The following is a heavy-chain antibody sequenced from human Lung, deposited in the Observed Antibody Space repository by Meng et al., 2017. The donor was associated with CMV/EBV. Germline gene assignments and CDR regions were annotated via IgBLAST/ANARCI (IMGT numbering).Heavy chain of an antibody. D-gene: IGHD3-10*01. CDR3: ASALSYYYGDYYYYYGMDV. CDR2: INPSGGST. J-gene: IGHJ6*02. CDR1: GYTFTSYY. Sequence: SAKVSCXASGYTFTSYYMHCVRQAPGQGLEWMGIINPSGGSTSYAQKFQGRVTMTRDTSTRTDYMELSSLRSEDTAVYYCASALSYYYGDYYYYYGMDVWGQGTTVTVSS. V-gene: IGHV1-46*01.